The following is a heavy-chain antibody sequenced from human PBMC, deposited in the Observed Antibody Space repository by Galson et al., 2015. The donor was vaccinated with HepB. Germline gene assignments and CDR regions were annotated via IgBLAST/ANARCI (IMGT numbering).Heavy chain of an antibody. Sequence: SLRLSCAASGFTVSKNYMNWVRQAPGKGLEWVSLLYSGGSTYYADSVKGRFTFSRDNSRNTIYLQMNSLRGEDTAVYYCAKHSRLLDGFDIWGQGTVVTVAS. CDR3: AKHSRLLDGFDI. J-gene: IGHJ3*02. V-gene: IGHV3-53*01. CDR1: GFTVSKNY. D-gene: IGHD2-21*01. CDR2: LYSGGST.